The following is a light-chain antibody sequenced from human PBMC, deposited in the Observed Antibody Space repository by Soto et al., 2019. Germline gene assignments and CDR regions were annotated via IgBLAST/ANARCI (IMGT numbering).Light chain of an antibody. J-gene: IGLJ2*01. Sequence: QSVLAQPPSVAGAPGQRVTISCTGSSSNIGAGNDVHWYQQLPGTTPRLLIYANNRRPSGVPDRFSGSRSGTSASLAITGLQNEDEADYYCQSYAGSRSVVVFGGGTKLTVL. V-gene: IGLV1-40*01. CDR3: QSYAGSRSVVV. CDR1: SSNIGAGND. CDR2: ANN.